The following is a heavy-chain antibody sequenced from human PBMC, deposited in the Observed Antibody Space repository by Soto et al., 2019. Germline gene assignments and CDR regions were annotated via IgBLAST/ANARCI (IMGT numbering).Heavy chain of an antibody. J-gene: IGHJ4*02. CDR3: ARLMGTSFDL. CDR1: GFTFSDHH. Sequence: EVQLVESGGGLVQPGGSLRLSCVASGFTFSDHHMDRVRQAPGTGLEWVGRARNRAHSYTTAYAASVKGRFTISRDDSKNSLSLQMNSLKTEDTAVYFCARLMGTSFDLWGQGTLVTVSS. D-gene: IGHD2-8*01. V-gene: IGHV3-72*01. CDR2: ARNRAHSYTT.